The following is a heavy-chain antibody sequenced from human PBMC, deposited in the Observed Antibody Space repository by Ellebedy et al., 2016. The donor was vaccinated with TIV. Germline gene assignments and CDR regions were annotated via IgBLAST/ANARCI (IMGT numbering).Heavy chain of an antibody. D-gene: IGHD1-1*01. V-gene: IGHV3-23*01. Sequence: GESLKISCAASGFTFSSYAMSWVRQDPGKGLEWVSGISGSGGSTYYADSVKGRFTISSDNSKNTLYLQMNSLRAEDTAVYYCAKDGTGFDYWGQGTLVTVSS. J-gene: IGHJ4*02. CDR2: ISGSGGST. CDR1: GFTFSSYA. CDR3: AKDGTGFDY.